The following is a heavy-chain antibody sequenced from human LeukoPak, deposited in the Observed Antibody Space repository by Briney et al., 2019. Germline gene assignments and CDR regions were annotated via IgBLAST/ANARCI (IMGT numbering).Heavy chain of an antibody. CDR2: INPNSGGT. Sequence: ASVKVSCKASGYTFTSYGISWVRQAPGQGLEWMGWINPNSGGTNYAQKFQGRVTMTRDTSISTAYMELSRLRSDDTAVYYCARKVSSSSPFDYWGQGTLVTVSS. CDR3: ARKVSSSSPFDY. CDR1: GYTFTSYG. J-gene: IGHJ4*02. D-gene: IGHD6-6*01. V-gene: IGHV1-2*02.